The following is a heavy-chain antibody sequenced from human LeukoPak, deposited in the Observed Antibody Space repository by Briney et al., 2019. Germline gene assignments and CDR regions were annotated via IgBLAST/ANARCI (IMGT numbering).Heavy chain of an antibody. V-gene: IGHV4-59*01. Sequence: SETLSLTCTVSGGSISSYYWSWIRQPPGKGLEWIGYIYYSGSTNYNPSLKSRVTISVDTSKNQFSLKLSSVTAADTAVYYCARERLTYYYDSSGFWDYMDVRGKGTTVTVSS. D-gene: IGHD3-22*01. CDR3: ARERLTYYYDSSGFWDYMDV. CDR2: IYYSGST. CDR1: GGSISSYY. J-gene: IGHJ6*03.